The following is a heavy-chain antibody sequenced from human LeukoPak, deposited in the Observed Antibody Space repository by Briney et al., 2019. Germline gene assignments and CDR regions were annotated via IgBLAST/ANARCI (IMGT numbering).Heavy chain of an antibody. CDR2: VSSSGGGM. V-gene: IGHV3-48*03. D-gene: IGHD3-10*01. CDR1: GFTLSSYE. Sequence: GGSLRLSCAASGFTLSSYEMNWVRQAPGKGLEWVSCVSSSGGGMLYADSVKGRFTISRDNAKNSLSLQMSSLRVEDTAVYYCARDLYGSGGDAFDIWGQGTVVTVSS. CDR3: ARDLYGSGGDAFDI. J-gene: IGHJ3*02.